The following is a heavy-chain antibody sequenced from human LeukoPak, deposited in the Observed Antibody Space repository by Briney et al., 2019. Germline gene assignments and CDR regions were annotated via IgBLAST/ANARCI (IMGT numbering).Heavy chain of an antibody. CDR2: IYYSGST. D-gene: IGHD5-12*01. V-gene: IGHV4-39*07. J-gene: IGHJ4*02. CDR3: ARDSSAAFSGYDFVFDY. CDR1: GGSISSGSYY. Sequence: SETLSLTCTVSGGSISSGSYYWGWTRQPPGKGLEWIGSIYYSGSTYYNPSLKSRVTISVDTSKNQFSLKLSSVTAADTAVYYCARDSSAAFSGYDFVFDYWGQGTLVTVSS.